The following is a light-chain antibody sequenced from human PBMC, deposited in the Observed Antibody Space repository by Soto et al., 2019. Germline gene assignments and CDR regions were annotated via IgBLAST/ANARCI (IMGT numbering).Light chain of an antibody. Sequence: QSVLTQPPSASGSPGQSVAISCTGTKNDIGVYDFVSWYQHHPGKAPRLIIYEVVQRPSWVPDRFSGSKAGNTASLAVSGLQAVFEADHFCKSYAVSNTDVVGSGTKVTVL. CDR2: EVV. CDR3: KSYAVSNTDV. J-gene: IGLJ1*01. V-gene: IGLV2-8*01. CDR1: KNDIGVYDF.